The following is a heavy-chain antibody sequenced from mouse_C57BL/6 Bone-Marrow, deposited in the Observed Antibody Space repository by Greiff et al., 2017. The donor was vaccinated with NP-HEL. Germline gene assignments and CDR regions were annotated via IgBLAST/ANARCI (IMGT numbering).Heavy chain of an antibody. CDR3: ATVVDRNWYFDV. J-gene: IGHJ1*03. V-gene: IGHV1-69*01. Sequence: QVQLQQPGAELVMPGASVKLSCKASGYTFTSYWMHWVKQRPGQGLEWIGEIDPSDSYTNYNQKFKGKSTLTVDKSSSTAYMQLSSLTSEDSAVYYCATVVDRNWYFDVWGTGTTVTVSS. CDR1: GYTFTSYW. CDR2: IDPSDSYT. D-gene: IGHD1-1*01.